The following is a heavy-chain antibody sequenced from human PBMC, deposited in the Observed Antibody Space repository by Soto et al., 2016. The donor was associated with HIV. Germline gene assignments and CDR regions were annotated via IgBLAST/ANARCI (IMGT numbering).Heavy chain of an antibody. V-gene: IGHV3-43D*04. CDR1: GFTFDEYA. D-gene: IGHD6-13*01. CDR2: ITWDATGT. J-gene: IGHJ4*02. Sequence: EVQLVESGGVVIQPGGSLRLSCVVSGFTFDEYAMHWVRQVPGKGLEWVSLITWDATGTYYADPVRGRFTISRDNTKNSLYLQMNSLRLEDTALYYCAKASAPLGAADRAFGFDSWGQGTLVTVSS. CDR3: AKASAPLGAADRAFGFDS.